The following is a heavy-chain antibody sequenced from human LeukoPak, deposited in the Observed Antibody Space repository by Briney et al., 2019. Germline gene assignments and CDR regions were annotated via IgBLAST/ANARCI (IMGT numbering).Heavy chain of an antibody. V-gene: IGHV3-7*01. Sequence: SGGSLRLSCVASGLSFSSLWMSWVRQAPGKGLEWVANIKEDGSEKYYLDSVKGRFTISRDNAKNSVYLQMNSLRAEDTAVYYCARASSGLSFDYWGQGTLVTVSS. CDR1: GLSFSSLW. CDR3: ARASSGLSFDY. D-gene: IGHD6-19*01. J-gene: IGHJ4*02. CDR2: IKEDGSEK.